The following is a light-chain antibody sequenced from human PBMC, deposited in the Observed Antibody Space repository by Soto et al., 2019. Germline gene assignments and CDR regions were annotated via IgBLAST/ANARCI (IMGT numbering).Light chain of an antibody. CDR1: QSISSW. V-gene: IGKV1-5*01. J-gene: IGKJ1*01. CDR3: QQDNSYWT. CDR2: DAS. Sequence: GERVTITCRASQSISSWLAWYQQKPGEAPKLLIYDASSLESGVPSRFSGSGSGTEFTLTISSLQPDDFATYYCQQDNSYWTFGQGTKVEIK.